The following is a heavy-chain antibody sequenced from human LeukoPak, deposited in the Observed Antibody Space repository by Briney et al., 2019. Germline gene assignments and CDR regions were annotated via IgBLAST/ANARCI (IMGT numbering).Heavy chain of an antibody. CDR3: TANYYDSSGYYYKDY. D-gene: IGHD3-22*01. V-gene: IGHV3-15*01. Sequence: GGSLRLSCAASGFAFSNAWMSWVRQAPGKGLEWVGRIKSKTDGGTTDYAAPVKGRFTISRDDSKNTLYLQMNSLKTEHTAVYYCTANYYDSSGYYYKDYWGQGTLVTVSS. CDR1: GFAFSNAW. J-gene: IGHJ4*02. CDR2: IKSKTDGGTT.